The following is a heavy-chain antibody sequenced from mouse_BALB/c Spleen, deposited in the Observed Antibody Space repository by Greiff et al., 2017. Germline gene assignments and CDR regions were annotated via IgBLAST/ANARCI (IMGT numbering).Heavy chain of an antibody. V-gene: IGHV1-82*01. D-gene: IGHD2-1*01. CDR1: GYAFSSSW. J-gene: IGHJ2*01. Sequence: VQLQQSGPELVKPGASVKISCKASGYAFSSSWMNWVKQRPGQGLEWIGRIYPGDGDTNYNGKFKGKATLTADKSSSTAYMQLSSLTSVDSAVYFCAREDGNYGYWGQGTTLTVSS. CDR3: AREDGNYGY. CDR2: IYPGDGDT.